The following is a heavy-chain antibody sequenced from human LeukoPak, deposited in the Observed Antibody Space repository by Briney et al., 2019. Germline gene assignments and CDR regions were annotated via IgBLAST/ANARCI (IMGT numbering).Heavy chain of an antibody. Sequence: ASVKVSCKASGYTFTSYDISWVRQAPGQGLEWMGWISAYSGKTNYSMKFQGRLTMTTDTSTSTAYMDLRSLESDDTAVYYCARARDCTSSSCYGISFDYWGQGTLVTVSS. D-gene: IGHD2-2*01. V-gene: IGHV1-18*01. CDR3: ARARDCTSSSCYGISFDY. J-gene: IGHJ4*02. CDR1: GYTFTSYD. CDR2: ISAYSGKT.